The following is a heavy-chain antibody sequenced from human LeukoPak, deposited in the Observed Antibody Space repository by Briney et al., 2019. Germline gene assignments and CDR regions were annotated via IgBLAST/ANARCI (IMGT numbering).Heavy chain of an antibody. CDR1: GFTFSNYD. D-gene: IGHD6-13*01. Sequence: PGGSLRLSCAASGFTFSNYDMSWVRQTPGKGLEWVSTISGSGGSAYYADSVKGRFTISRDNSKNTLYLQMNSLRAEDTAVYYCARVPLNYSSSWYNWFDPWGQGTLVTVSS. J-gene: IGHJ5*02. CDR2: ISGSGGSA. V-gene: IGHV3-23*01. CDR3: ARVPLNYSSSWYNWFDP.